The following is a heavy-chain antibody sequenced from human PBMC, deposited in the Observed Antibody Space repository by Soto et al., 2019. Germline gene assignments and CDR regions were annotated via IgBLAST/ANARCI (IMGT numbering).Heavy chain of an antibody. J-gene: IGHJ5*02. V-gene: IGHV1-69*13. D-gene: IGHD3-3*01. CDR2: IIPIFGTA. CDR1: GGTFSSYA. CDR3: ARSGPGYDFWSGYYKLGNWFDP. Sequence: ASVKVSCKASGGTFSSYAISWVRQAPGQGLEWMGGIIPIFGTANYAQKFQGRVTITADESTSTAYMELSSLRSEDTAVYYCARSGPGYDFWSGYYKLGNWFDPWGQGTLVTVSS.